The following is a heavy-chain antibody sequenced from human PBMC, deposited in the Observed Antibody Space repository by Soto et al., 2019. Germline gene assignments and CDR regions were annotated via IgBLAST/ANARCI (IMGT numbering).Heavy chain of an antibody. CDR3: ARGLDSSSSKGYYYGMDV. V-gene: IGHV1-69*13. Sequence: SVKVSCKASGGTFSSYAISWVRQAPGQGLEWMGGIIPIFGTANYAQKFQGRVTITADESTSTAYMELSSLRSEDTAVYYCARGLDSSSSKGYYYGMDVWGQGTTVTVSS. D-gene: IGHD6-6*01. J-gene: IGHJ6*02. CDR2: IIPIFGTA. CDR1: GGTFSSYA.